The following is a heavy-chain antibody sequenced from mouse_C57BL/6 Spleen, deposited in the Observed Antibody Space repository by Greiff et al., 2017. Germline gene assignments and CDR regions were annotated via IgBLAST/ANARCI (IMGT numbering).Heavy chain of an antibody. D-gene: IGHD1-1*01. Sequence: VQLQQPGTELVKPGASVKLSCKASGYTFTSYWMHWVKQRPGQGLEWIGNINPSNGGTNYNEKFKSKATLTVDKSSSTAYMQLSSLTSEDSAVYNCARAYITTVVAGDAMDYWGQGTSVTVSS. J-gene: IGHJ4*01. V-gene: IGHV1-53*01. CDR3: ARAYITTVVAGDAMDY. CDR2: INPSNGGT. CDR1: GYTFTSYW.